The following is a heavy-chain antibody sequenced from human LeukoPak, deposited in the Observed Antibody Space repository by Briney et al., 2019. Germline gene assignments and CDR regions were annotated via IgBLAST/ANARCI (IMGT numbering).Heavy chain of an antibody. V-gene: IGHV3-7*01. CDR3: ATYRGLDF. J-gene: IGHJ4*02. CDR1: GFTLSSYW. D-gene: IGHD2-21*01. CDR2: INEDGSEK. Sequence: PGGSLRLSCAASGFTLSSYWMSWVRQAPGKGLEWVANINEDGSEKNFVDSVKGRFTISRDNAKNSLYLQMDSLGADDTAVYYCATYRGLDFGGQGTLVTVSS.